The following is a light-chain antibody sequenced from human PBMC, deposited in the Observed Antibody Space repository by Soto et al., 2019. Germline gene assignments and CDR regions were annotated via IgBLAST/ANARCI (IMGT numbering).Light chain of an antibody. CDR3: QAWDIRRV. CDR2: QDG. J-gene: IGLJ2*01. CDR1: KLGDTY. V-gene: IGLV3-1*01. Sequence: SYELTQPPSVSVSPGQRASITCSGDKLGDTYVWWYQQKASQSPVMVIYQDGKRPSGIPERFSGSNSGNTATLTISGTQAMDEADYYCQAWDIRRVFGGGTKLTVL.